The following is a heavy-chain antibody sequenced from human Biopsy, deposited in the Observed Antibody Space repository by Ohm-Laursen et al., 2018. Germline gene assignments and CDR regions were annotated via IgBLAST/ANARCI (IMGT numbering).Heavy chain of an antibody. CDR3: ASGDIGGIGLDV. D-gene: IGHD3-10*01. CDR1: GYSVTNDYY. Sequence: GTLSLTCAVSGYSVTNDYYWGWIRQPPGKGLEWIGYIYYSGSTNYNPSLKSRVTISVDTSKNQFSLRLNSVTAADTAVYYCASGDIGGIGLDVWGLGTTVTVSS. CDR2: IYYSGST. J-gene: IGHJ6*02. V-gene: IGHV4-61*01.